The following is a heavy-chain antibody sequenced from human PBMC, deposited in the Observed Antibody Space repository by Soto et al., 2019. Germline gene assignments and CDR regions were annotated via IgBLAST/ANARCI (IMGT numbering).Heavy chain of an antibody. CDR1: GFTFSSFH. J-gene: IGHJ5*01. CDR3: AGSYGSADS. Sequence: EVQLVESGGGLVKPGGSLRLSCVASGFTFSSFHMNWVRQAPGKGLEWVSSISSGGDNIYYAASVNGRFTISRDNAKNSLYLQMNSLRPEDTAVYYCAGSYGSADSCGQGTLVTVSS. V-gene: IGHV3-21*01. CDR2: ISSGGDNI. D-gene: IGHD3-16*02.